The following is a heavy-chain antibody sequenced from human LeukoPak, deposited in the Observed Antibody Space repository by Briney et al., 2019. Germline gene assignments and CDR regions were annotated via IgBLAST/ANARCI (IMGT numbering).Heavy chain of an antibody. V-gene: IGHV1-69*13. D-gene: IGHD3-16*02. CDR3: ARGIMIGGVIGPFDY. Sequence: SVKVSCKASGGTFSSYAISWVRQAPGQGLEWMGGIIPIFGTANYAQKFQGRVTVTADESTSTAYMELSSLRSEDTAVYYCARGIMIGGVIGPFDYWGQGTLVTVSS. CDR2: IIPIFGTA. CDR1: GGTFSSYA. J-gene: IGHJ4*02.